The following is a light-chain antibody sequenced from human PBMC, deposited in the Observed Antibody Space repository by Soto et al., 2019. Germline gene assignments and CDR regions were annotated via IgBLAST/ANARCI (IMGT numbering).Light chain of an antibody. V-gene: IGLV1-40*01. Sequence: QSVLTQPPSVSGAPGQRVTISCTGSRSNIGAGSDVHWYQQLPGTAPKLLTYGNTNRPSGVPDRFSGSKSGTSASLAITGLQAEDEADYYCQSYDSSLSGLYVFGTGTKVTVL. CDR2: GNT. CDR1: RSNIGAGSD. CDR3: QSYDSSLSGLYV. J-gene: IGLJ1*01.